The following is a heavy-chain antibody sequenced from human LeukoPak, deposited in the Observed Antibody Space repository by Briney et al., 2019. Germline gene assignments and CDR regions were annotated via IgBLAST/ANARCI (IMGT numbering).Heavy chain of an antibody. V-gene: IGHV3-48*03. J-gene: IGHJ4*02. D-gene: IGHD5-12*01. Sequence: GGSLRLSCAAAGFTFSSYEMNSVRQAPGKGLEWISYISSSGGSIHYADSVKGRFTISRDNAKNALLLQMNSLRAEDTAVYYCVRGRYSANDYGGDYCGQGTLVTVSS. CDR2: ISSSGGSI. CDR3: VRGRYSANDYGGDY. CDR1: GFTFSSYE.